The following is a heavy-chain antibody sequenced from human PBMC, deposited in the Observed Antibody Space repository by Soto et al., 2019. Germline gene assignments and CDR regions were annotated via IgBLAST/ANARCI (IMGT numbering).Heavy chain of an antibody. J-gene: IGHJ3*01. V-gene: IGHV3-48*01. Sequence: PGGSLRLSCAASGFTFSSYSMNWVRQAPGKGLEWVSYISSSSSTIYYADSVKGRFTISRDNPKNTLYLQMNSLKTEDTAVYYCARDQLYYNDISGRPLNAFDVWGQGTMVTVSS. D-gene: IGHD3-22*01. CDR1: GFTFSSYS. CDR2: ISSSSSTI. CDR3: ARDQLYYNDISGRPLNAFDV.